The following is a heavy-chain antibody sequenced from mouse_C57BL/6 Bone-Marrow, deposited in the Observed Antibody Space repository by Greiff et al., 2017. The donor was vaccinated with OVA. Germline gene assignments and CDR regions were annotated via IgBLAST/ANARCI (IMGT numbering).Heavy chain of an antibody. CDR2: ISNGGGST. CDR3: ARLDAMDY. J-gene: IGHJ4*01. Sequence: EVMLVESGGGLVQPGGSLKLSCAASGFTFSDFYMYWIRQTPEKRLEWVAYISNGGGSTYYPDTVKGRFTISRDNAKNTLYLQMSRLKSEDTAMYYCARLDAMDYWGQGTSVTVSP. V-gene: IGHV5-12*01. CDR1: GFTFSDFY.